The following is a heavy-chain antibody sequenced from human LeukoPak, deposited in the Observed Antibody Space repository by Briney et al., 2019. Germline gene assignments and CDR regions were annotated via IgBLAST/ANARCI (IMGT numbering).Heavy chain of an antibody. D-gene: IGHD3-10*01. CDR2: IYYSGST. CDR3: AGHYGSGSDF. J-gene: IGHJ4*02. Sequence: SETPSLTCTVSVGSIRSYYWSWIRQPPGKGLEWIGYIYYSGSTNYNPSLKSRITISIDTSKNQFSLKLSSVTAADTAMYYCAGHYGSGSDFWGQGTLVTVSS. CDR1: VGSIRSYY. V-gene: IGHV4-59*01.